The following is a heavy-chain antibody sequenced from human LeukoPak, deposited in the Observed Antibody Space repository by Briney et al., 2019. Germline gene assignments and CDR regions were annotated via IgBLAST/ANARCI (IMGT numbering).Heavy chain of an antibody. V-gene: IGHV4-39*01. CDR3: AGQFAFFDY. D-gene: IGHD3-10*01. Sequence: SETLSLTCTVSGGSISSSSYYWGWIRQPPWKGLEWIGSIYYSGSTYYNPSLKSRVTISVDTSKNQFSLKLSSVTAADTAVYYFAGQFAFFDYWGQGTLVTVSS. CDR1: GGSISSSSYY. J-gene: IGHJ4*02. CDR2: IYYSGST.